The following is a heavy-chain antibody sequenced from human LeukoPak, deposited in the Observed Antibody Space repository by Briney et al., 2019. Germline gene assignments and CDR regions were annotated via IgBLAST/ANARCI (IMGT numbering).Heavy chain of an antibody. J-gene: IGHJ4*02. CDR1: GGTFSSYA. V-gene: IGHV1-69*13. Sequence: SVKVSCKASGGTFSSYAISWVRQAPGQGLEWMGGIIPIFGTANYAQKFQGRVTITADESTSAAYMELSSLRSEDTAVYYCARSYDFWSGYSYYFDYWGQGTLVTVSS. CDR3: ARSYDFWSGYSYYFDY. CDR2: IIPIFGTA. D-gene: IGHD3-3*01.